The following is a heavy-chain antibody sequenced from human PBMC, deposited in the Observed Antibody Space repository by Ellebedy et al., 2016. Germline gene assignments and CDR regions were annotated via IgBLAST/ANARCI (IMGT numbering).Heavy chain of an antibody. CDR2: ISSSSTYI. CDR1: GFTLSSYT. CDR3: ARDRVAGDYDILTGDDC. D-gene: IGHD3-9*01. J-gene: IGHJ4*02. V-gene: IGHV3-21*01. Sequence: GGSLRLSCAASGFTLSSYTLSWVRQAPGRGLEWVSSISSSSTYIYYADSVKGRFTISRDNAKNSLYLQMNSLRAEDTAVYYCARDRVAGDYDILTGDDCWGQGTLVTVSS.